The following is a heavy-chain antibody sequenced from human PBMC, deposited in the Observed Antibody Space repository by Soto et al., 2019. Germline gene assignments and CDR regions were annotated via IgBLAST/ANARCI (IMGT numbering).Heavy chain of an antibody. V-gene: IGHV1-24*01. J-gene: IGHJ6*02. Sequence: GASVKVSCKVSGYTLTELSMHWVRQAPGKGLEWMGGFDPEDGETIYAQKIQGRVTMTENTSTDTANMEQSSLRSEDTAVYYYERGEFGRITMVRVNYYYYGMDVWGQGTTVTVSS. CDR2: FDPEDGET. CDR3: ERGEFGRITMVRVNYYYYGMDV. D-gene: IGHD3-10*01. CDR1: GYTLTELS.